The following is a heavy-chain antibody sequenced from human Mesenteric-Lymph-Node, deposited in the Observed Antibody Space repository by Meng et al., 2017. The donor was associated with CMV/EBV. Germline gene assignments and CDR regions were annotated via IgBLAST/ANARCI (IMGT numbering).Heavy chain of an antibody. J-gene: IGHJ4*02. V-gene: IGHV3-72*01. CDR3: ARAGVATTTPRGYFDY. CDR2: TRNRANSYTT. CDR1: GFTFSDHY. D-gene: IGHD5-12*01. Sequence: GESLKISCATSGFTFSDHYMDWVRQAPGKGLEWVGRTRNRANSYTTEYAASVKGRFIISRDDSENLMYLQMNSLRAEDTAVYYCARAGVATTTPRGYFDYWGQGTRVTVSS.